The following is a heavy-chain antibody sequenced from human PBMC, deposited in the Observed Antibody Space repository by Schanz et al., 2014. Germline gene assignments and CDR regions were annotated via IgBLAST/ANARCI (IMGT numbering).Heavy chain of an antibody. CDR3: ARGGGPEDVFDI. CDR2: IIPIHGIV. D-gene: IGHD2-15*01. V-gene: IGHV1-69*02. Sequence: QVQLVQSGPEVKKPGSSMKVSCKASGGTFSTYPINWLRQAPGQGLEWMGRIIPIHGIVNYAQRFQDRVRITADKSTSTAYMELSSLRSDDTAVYYCARGGGPEDVFDIWGQGTIXTVSS. J-gene: IGHJ3*02. CDR1: GGTFSTYP.